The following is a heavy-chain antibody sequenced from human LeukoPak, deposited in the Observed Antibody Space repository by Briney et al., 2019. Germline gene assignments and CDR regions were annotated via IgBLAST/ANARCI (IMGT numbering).Heavy chain of an antibody. CDR2: TYYGSKWYN. V-gene: IGHV6-1*01. D-gene: IGHD6-19*01. CDR1: GDSVSSNSAA. J-gene: IGHJ4*02. Sequence: PSQTLSLTCAISGDSVSSNSAAWNWIRQSPSRGLEWLGRTYYGSKWYNDYAVSVKSRITINPDTSKNQFSLQLNSVTPEDTAVYYCARDKWVGVAGTFGFDYWGQGTLVTVSS. CDR3: ARDKWVGVAGTFGFDY.